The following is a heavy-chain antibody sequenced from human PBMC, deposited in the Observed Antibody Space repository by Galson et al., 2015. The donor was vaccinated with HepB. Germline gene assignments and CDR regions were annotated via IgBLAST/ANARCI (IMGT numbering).Heavy chain of an antibody. V-gene: IGHV3-7*03. D-gene: IGHD6-19*01. J-gene: IGHJ6*02. Sequence: SLRLSCAASGFTFSNYWMSWVRQAPGKGLECVANIKQDGSEKKYVDSVKGRFTISRDNAKNSLYLQMNSLRAEDTAVYYCARGKSSRGWLTYYGMDVWGQGTTVTVSS. CDR3: ARGKSSRGWLTYYGMDV. CDR1: GFTFSNYW. CDR2: IKQDGSEK.